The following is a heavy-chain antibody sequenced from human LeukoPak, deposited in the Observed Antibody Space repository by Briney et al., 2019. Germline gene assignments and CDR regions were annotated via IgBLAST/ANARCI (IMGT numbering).Heavy chain of an antibody. CDR3: ARHSGPYASSWFDY. Sequence: SETLSLTCTVSGGSISSSSYYWGWIRQPPGKGLEWIGSIYYSGSTYYNPSLKSRVTISVDTSKNQFSLKLSSVTAADTAVYYCARHSGPYASSWFDYWGQGTLVTVSS. D-gene: IGHD6-13*01. V-gene: IGHV4-39*01. CDR2: IYYSGST. J-gene: IGHJ4*02. CDR1: GGSISSSSYY.